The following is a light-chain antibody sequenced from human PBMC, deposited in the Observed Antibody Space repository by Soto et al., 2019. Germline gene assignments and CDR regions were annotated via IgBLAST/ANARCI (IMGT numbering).Light chain of an antibody. CDR1: QDIAIY. CDR3: QQLRMYPST. J-gene: IGKJ4*01. V-gene: IGKV1-9*01. Sequence: IQLTQSPSSLSASVGDRVTITCRASQDIAIYFAWYQQKPGEAPKLLIYAASTLYGGVPSRFSGSGSGTDFALIITSLQAEDFATYYCQQLRMYPSTFGGGTKVEIK. CDR2: AAS.